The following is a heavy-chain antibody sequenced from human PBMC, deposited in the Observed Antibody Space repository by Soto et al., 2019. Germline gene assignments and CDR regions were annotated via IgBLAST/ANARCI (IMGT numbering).Heavy chain of an antibody. J-gene: IGHJ5*02. Sequence: PSETLSLTCTVSGGSISSSSYYWGWIRQPPGKGLEWIGEINHSGSTNYNPSLKSRVTISVDTSKNQFSLKLSSVTAADTAVYYCARGYVAVAGYNWFDPWGQGTLVTVSS. CDR3: ARGYVAVAGYNWFDP. CDR1: GGSISSSSYY. D-gene: IGHD6-19*01. V-gene: IGHV4-39*07. CDR2: INHSGST.